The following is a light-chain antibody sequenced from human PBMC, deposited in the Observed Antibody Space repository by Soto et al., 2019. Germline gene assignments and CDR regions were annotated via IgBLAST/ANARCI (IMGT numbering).Light chain of an antibody. CDR2: AAS. CDR1: QNINTY. J-gene: IGKJ5*01. CDR3: QQSYSSPRIT. V-gene: IGKV1-39*01. Sequence: DIQMTQSPSSLSASVGDRVTITCRASQNINTYLNWHQQKPGRAPRLLIYAASSLQSGVPSRFSGSGSGTDFTLTISSLQPEDFATFYCQQSYSSPRITFGQGTRLEIK.